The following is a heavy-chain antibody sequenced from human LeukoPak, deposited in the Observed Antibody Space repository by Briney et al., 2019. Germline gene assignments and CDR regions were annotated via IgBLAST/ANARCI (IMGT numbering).Heavy chain of an antibody. CDR2: IYYSGST. V-gene: IGHV4-39*07. J-gene: IGHJ3*02. CDR1: GGSISSSSYY. CDR3: ADSRHDAFDI. Sequence: SETLSLTCTVSGGSISSSSYYWGWIRQPPGKGLEWIGSIYYSGSTYYNPSLKSRVTISVDTSKNQFSLKLSSVTAADTAVYYCADSRHDAFDIWGHGTMVTVSS. D-gene: IGHD2/OR15-2a*01.